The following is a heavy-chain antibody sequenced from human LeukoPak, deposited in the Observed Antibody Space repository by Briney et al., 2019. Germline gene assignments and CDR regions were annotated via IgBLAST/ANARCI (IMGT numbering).Heavy chain of an antibody. CDR3: AREKDTAMAIDY. Sequence: TLSLTCAVYGGSFSGYYWSWIRQPPGKGLEWIGYIYYSGSTYYNPSLKSRVTISVDTSKNQFSLKLSSVTAADTAVYYCAREKDTAMAIDYWGQGTLVTVSS. J-gene: IGHJ4*02. V-gene: IGHV4-30-4*08. CDR1: GGSFSGYY. D-gene: IGHD5-18*01. CDR2: IYYSGST.